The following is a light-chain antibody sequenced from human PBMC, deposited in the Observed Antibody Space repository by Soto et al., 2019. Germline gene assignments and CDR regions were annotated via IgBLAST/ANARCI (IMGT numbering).Light chain of an antibody. CDR1: QSVNSN. V-gene: IGKV3-11*01. J-gene: IGKJ5*01. CDR3: QHGSDWPPFT. Sequence: EILLTQSPASLSLSPGERATLSCRASQSVNSNLAWYQHKPGQAPRLLIYDASNRATGIPARFSGSGSGTDFTLTVSSLEPEDFAVYYCQHGSDWPPFTFGQGTRLE. CDR2: DAS.